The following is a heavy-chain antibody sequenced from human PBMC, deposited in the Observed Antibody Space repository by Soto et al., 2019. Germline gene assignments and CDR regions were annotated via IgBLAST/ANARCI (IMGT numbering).Heavy chain of an antibody. V-gene: IGHV4-39*01. Sequence: SETLSLTCTVSGGSISSSSYYWGWIRQPPGKGLEWIGSIYYSGSTYYNPSLKSRVTISVDTSKNQFSLKLSSVTAADTAVYYCARQLRGYCSGGSCYPETYYYYYMDVWGKGTTVTVSS. D-gene: IGHD2-15*01. CDR2: IYYSGST. CDR3: ARQLRGYCSGGSCYPETYYYYYMDV. J-gene: IGHJ6*03. CDR1: GGSISSSSYY.